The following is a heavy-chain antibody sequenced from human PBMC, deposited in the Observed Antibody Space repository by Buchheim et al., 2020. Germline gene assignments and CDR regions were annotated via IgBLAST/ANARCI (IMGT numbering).Heavy chain of an antibody. J-gene: IGHJ6*03. CDR3: ARGYDFWSGYYSPGVHYYYYMDV. V-gene: IGHV7-4-1*02. D-gene: IGHD3-3*01. CDR1: GYTFTSYA. CDR2: INTNTGNP. Sequence: QVQLVQSGSELKKPGASVKVSCKASGYTFTSYAMNWVRQAPGQGLEWMVWINTNTGNPPYAQGFTGRFVFSLDTSVSTAYLQISSLKAEDTAVYYCARGYDFWSGYYSPGVHYYYYMDVWGKGTT.